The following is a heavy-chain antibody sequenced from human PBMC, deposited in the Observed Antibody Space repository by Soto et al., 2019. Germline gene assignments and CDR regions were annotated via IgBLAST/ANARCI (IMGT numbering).Heavy chain of an antibody. V-gene: IGHV3-23*01. CDR3: ARRDFWSYYSDY. CDR1: GFTFSTHV. J-gene: IGHJ4*02. Sequence: EVQLLESGGGLVQPGGSLRLSCAASGFTFSTHVMSWVRQAPGKGLEWVSAISGNGESTYYADSVKGRFIISRDNSKNTLYLQMNSLRAEDTAVYYCARRDFWSYYSDYWGQGTLVTVSS. D-gene: IGHD3-3*01. CDR2: ISGNGEST.